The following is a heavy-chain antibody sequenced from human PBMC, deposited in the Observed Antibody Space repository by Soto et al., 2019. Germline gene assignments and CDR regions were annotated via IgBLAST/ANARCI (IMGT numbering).Heavy chain of an antibody. CDR2: VSGDGYAS. CDR1: GFTFSSNA. D-gene: IGHD3-10*01. CDR3: AKRHYFGSGSFALAT. Sequence: GGSLRLSCAGSGFTFSSNAMSWVRQAPGKGLEWVSSVSGDGYASDYADSVKGRFTVSRHNSKNTLYLQMNSLRAEDTAVYYCAKRHYFGSGSFALATWGQGTLVTVSS. J-gene: IGHJ4*03. V-gene: IGHV3-23*01.